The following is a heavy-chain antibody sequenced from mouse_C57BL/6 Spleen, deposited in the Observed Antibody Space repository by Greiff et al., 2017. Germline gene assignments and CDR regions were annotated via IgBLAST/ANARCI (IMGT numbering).Heavy chain of an antibody. CDR2: IYHRDGST. V-gene: IGHV1-78*01. CDR1: GYTFTDPT. D-gene: IGHD2-13*01. Sequence: QVQLQQSDAGLVKPGASVKISCKVSGYTFTDPTIHWMHQRPDQGLEWFGYIYHRDGSTKYTEKVKGKATLTADKSSSTAYMQLNSLTSEDSAVYFCESYLRWCVWGTGTTVTVSS. J-gene: IGHJ1*03. CDR3: ESYLRWCV.